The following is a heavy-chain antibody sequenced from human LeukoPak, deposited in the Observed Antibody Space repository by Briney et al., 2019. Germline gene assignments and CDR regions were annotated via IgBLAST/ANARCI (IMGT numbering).Heavy chain of an antibody. CDR1: GGSISSSSYY. V-gene: IGHV4-39*01. J-gene: IGHJ4*02. CDR3: ARHQYYFDTSGHYPDY. CDR2: IYYSGST. Sequence: PSETLSLTCTVSGGSISSSSYYWGWIRQPPGKGLEWIASIYYSGSTYFNPSLKSRVAISVDTSKNQFSLKLRSVTAADTAVHYCARHQYYFDTSGHYPDYWGQGALVTVSS. D-gene: IGHD3-22*01.